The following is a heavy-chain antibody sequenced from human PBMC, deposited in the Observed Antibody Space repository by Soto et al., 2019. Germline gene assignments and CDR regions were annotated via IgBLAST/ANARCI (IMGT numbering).Heavy chain of an antibody. Sequence: TGGSLRLSCAASGFTFSSYAMSWVRQAPGKGLEWVSAISGSGGSTYYADSVKGRFTISRDNSKNTLYLQMNSLRAEDTAVYYCAKTPSSYYYYYYMDVWGKGTTVTVSS. CDR1: GFTFSSYA. CDR2: ISGSGGST. J-gene: IGHJ6*03. CDR3: AKTPSSYYYYYYMDV. V-gene: IGHV3-23*01. D-gene: IGHD6-6*01.